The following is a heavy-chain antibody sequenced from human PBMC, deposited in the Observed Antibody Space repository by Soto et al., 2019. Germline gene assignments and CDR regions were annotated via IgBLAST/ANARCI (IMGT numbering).Heavy chain of an antibody. Sequence: QVQLVQSGAEVKKPGASVKVSCKASGYTFTSYGISWVRQAPGQGLEWMGWISAYNGNTNYAQKLQGRVTMTTDTSTSTAYMELRSLRSDDTAVYYCARDSDPDSVVVPAAMVGWFDPWGQGTLVTVSS. CDR2: ISAYNGNT. CDR1: GYTFTSYG. V-gene: IGHV1-18*01. D-gene: IGHD2-2*01. CDR3: ARDSDPDSVVVPAAMVGWFDP. J-gene: IGHJ5*02.